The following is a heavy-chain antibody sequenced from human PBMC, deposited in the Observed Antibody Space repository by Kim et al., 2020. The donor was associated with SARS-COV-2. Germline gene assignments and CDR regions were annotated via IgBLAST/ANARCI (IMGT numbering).Heavy chain of an antibody. CDR1: GYTFTSYT. J-gene: IGHJ1*01. CDR3: ARGYTSGWYTDYFQH. D-gene: IGHD6-19*01. CDR2: INVGNGNT. V-gene: IGHV1-3*01. Sequence: ASVKVSCKASGYTFTSYTMHLVRQAPGQRLEWMGWINVGNGNTRYSQNFQGRVTITRDTTASSVYMELSSLKSEDTSVFYCARGYTSGWYTDYFQHWGQGTLVTVSS.